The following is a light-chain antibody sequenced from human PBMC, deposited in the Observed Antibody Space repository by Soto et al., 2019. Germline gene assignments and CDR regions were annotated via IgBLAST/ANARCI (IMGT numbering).Light chain of an antibody. CDR3: QQYHNWWT. Sequence: EIVLTQSPATLSLSPGEIATLSCRASQSVSSYLAWYQQKPGQAPMLLIYDASNRATGIPARFSGSLSGTEFTLTSTILHAEDFGVYHCQQYHNWWTFGQGTKVDIK. CDR1: QSVSSY. CDR2: DAS. J-gene: IGKJ1*01. V-gene: IGKV3-11*01.